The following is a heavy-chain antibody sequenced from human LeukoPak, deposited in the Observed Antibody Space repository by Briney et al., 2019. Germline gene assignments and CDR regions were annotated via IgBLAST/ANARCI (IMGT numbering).Heavy chain of an antibody. Sequence: ASVKVSCKVSGYTLTELSMHWVRQAPGKGLEWMGGFDPEDGETIYAQKFQGRVTMTEDTSTDTAYMELSSLRSEDTAVYYCARDVFRGTSTYYLPTHYFDYWGQGTLVTVSS. J-gene: IGHJ4*02. CDR2: FDPEDGET. V-gene: IGHV1-24*01. CDR1: GYTLTELS. CDR3: ARDVFRGTSTYYLPTHYFDY. D-gene: IGHD3-22*01.